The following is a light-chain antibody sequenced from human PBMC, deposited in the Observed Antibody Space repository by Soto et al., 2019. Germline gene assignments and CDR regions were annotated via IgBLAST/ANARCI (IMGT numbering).Light chain of an antibody. CDR3: CSYAGGYIFV. V-gene: IGLV2-11*01. CDR2: DVT. CDR1: SSDVGRYNY. J-gene: IGLJ1*01. Sequence: QSALTQPRSVSGSPGQSVTLSCTGTSSDVGRYNYVSWYQQHPGKAPKLIIYDVTKRPSGVPDRFSGSKSGNTASLTISGLQAEDEVDYYCCSYAGGYIFVFGTGTKLTVL.